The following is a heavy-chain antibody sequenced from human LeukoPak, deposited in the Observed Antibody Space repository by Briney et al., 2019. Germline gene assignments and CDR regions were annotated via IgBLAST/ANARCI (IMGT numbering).Heavy chain of an antibody. CDR2: IYYSGST. J-gene: IGHJ4*02. V-gene: IGHV4-59*01. Sequence: PSETLSLTCTVSGGSISSYYWSWIRQPPGKGLEWIGYIYYSGSTNYNPSLKSRVTISVDTSKNQFSLKLSSVTAADTAVYYCARGQANYYGSGSYYLSLWGQGTLVTVSS. CDR3: ARGQANYYGSGSYYLSL. D-gene: IGHD3-10*01. CDR1: GGSISSYY.